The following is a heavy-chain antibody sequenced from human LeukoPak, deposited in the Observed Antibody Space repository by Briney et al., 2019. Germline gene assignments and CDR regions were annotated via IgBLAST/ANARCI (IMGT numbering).Heavy chain of an antibody. CDR3: ARGPGGGDRGEAFDI. D-gene: IGHD2-21*02. J-gene: IGHJ3*02. CDR1: GGSISSSNYF. Sequence: SETLSLTCTVSGGSISSSNYFWGWVRQPPGKGLEWIGTISYSGTTHDNPSLKSRVIISVDTSKKQFSLRLSSVTAADTAAYYCARGPGGGDRGEAFDIWGQGTMVTVSS. CDR2: ISYSGTT. V-gene: IGHV4-39*07.